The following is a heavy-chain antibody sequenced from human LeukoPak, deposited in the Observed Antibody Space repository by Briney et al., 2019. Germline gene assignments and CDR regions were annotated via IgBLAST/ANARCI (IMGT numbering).Heavy chain of an antibody. Sequence: GGSLRLSCVASGFTVSDYYMSWVRQAPGKGLEWVSLLYTDDITIYADSVEGRFTISRDDSKNTIYLHMTTLRGEDTAVYYCARGGAFYWNPRYWGQGTLVTVSS. J-gene: IGHJ4*02. CDR3: ARGGAFYWNPRY. CDR2: LYTDDIT. D-gene: IGHD1-1*01. CDR1: GFTVSDYY. V-gene: IGHV3-53*01.